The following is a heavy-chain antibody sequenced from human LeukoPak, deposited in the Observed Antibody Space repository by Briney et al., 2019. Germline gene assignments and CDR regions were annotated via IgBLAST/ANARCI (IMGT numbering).Heavy chain of an antibody. D-gene: IGHD6-13*01. CDR2: ISAYNGNT. Sequence: ASVKVSCEASGYTFTNYGISWVRQAPGQGLEWMGWISAYNGNTNYAQKLQGRVTMTTDTSTSTAYMELRSLRSDDTAVYYCARDREQLGHNWFDPWGQGTLVTVSS. CDR1: GYTFTNYG. CDR3: ARDREQLGHNWFDP. J-gene: IGHJ5*02. V-gene: IGHV1-18*01.